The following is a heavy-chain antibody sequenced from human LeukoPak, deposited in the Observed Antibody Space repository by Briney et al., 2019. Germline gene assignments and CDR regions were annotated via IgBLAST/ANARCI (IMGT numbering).Heavy chain of an antibody. CDR2: IYTSGST. J-gene: IGHJ4*02. CDR3: ARDHSVWGSSSWYGVDY. D-gene: IGHD6-13*01. CDR1: GGSISNYY. Sequence: PSETLSLTCTVSGGSISNYYWSWIRQPAEKGLEWIGRIYTSGSTNYNPSLKSRVTMSVDTSKNQFSLKLSSVTAADKAVYYCARDHSVWGSSSWYGVDYWGQGTLVTVSS. V-gene: IGHV4-4*07.